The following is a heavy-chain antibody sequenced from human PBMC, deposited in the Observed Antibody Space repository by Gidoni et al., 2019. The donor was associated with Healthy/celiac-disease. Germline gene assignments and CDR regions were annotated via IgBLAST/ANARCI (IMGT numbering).Heavy chain of an antibody. D-gene: IGHD6-13*01. CDR2: ISAYNGNT. J-gene: IGHJ5*02. V-gene: IGHV1-18*01. Sequence: QVQLVQSGAEVKKPGASVKVSCTASGYTSTSHGISWVRQAPGQGLDWMGWISAYNGNTNYAQKLQGRVTMTTDTSTSTAYMELRSLRSDDTAVYYCARMAIAAAGNWFDPWGQGTLVTVSS. CDR3: ARMAIAAAGNWFDP. CDR1: GYTSTSHG.